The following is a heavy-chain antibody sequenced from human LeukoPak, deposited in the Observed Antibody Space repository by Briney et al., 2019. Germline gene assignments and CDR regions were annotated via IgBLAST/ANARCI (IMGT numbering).Heavy chain of an antibody. Sequence: GGSLRLPCAASGFTFSSYAMHWVRQAPGKGLEWVAVISYDGSNKYYADSVKGRFTISRDNSKNTLYLQMNSLRAEDTAVYYCAGGRDYYGSGSYFVWGQGTLVTVSS. V-gene: IGHV3-30-3*01. CDR3: AGGRDYYGSGSYFV. D-gene: IGHD3-10*01. CDR1: GFTFSSYA. J-gene: IGHJ4*02. CDR2: ISYDGSNK.